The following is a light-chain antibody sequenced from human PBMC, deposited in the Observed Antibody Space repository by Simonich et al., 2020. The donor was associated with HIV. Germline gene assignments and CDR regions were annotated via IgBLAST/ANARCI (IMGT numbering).Light chain of an antibody. V-gene: IGLV2-14*03. J-gene: IGLJ2*01. Sequence: QSALTQPASVSGSPGQSITISCTGTTRDVGGYKYVSWYQQPPGKAPKLIIYDVSNRPSGVSNRFSGSKSGYTASLTISGLRAEDEADYYCSSYSSTTTVIFGGGTKLTVL. CDR1: TRDVGGYKY. CDR2: DVS. CDR3: SSYSSTTTVI.